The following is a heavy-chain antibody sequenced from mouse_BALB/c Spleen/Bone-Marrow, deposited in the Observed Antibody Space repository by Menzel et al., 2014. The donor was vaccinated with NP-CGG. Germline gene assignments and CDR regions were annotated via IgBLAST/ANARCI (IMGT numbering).Heavy chain of an antibody. CDR3: ARDGNYRYAMDY. Sequence: VKLQESGDELVKPGASVKLSCMASGFTFTSYWMHWVKQRPGQGPEWIGEINPSNGRTNYNEKFKSKATLTEDKSSSTAYMQLSSLTSEDSAVYYCARDGNYRYAMDYWGQGTSVTVSS. D-gene: IGHD2-1*01. J-gene: IGHJ4*01. CDR1: GFTFTSYW. CDR2: INPSNGRT. V-gene: IGHV1S81*02.